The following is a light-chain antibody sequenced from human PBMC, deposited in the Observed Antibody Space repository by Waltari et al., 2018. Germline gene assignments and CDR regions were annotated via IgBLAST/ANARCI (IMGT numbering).Light chain of an antibody. CDR2: GAS. V-gene: IGKV3-20*01. J-gene: IGKJ5*01. Sequence: ELVLTQSSGTLSLSPGERAPPSCRARQSVYSNYLVWYQQKPGQAPRLLIYGASNRAAGIPDRFTGSGSGTDFTLTISRLEPEDFAVYYCHQYGTSSSFGQGTRLEIK. CDR1: QSVYSNY. CDR3: HQYGTSSS.